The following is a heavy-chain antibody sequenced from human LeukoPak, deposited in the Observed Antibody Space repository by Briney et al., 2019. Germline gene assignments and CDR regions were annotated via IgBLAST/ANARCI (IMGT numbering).Heavy chain of an antibody. V-gene: IGHV4-34*01. CDR3: ARSHKNYYDSSGYYYVSESSRYFDY. Sequence: PSETLSLTCAVYGGSFSGYYWSWIRQPPGKGLEWIGEINHSGSTNYNPSLKSRVTISVDTSKNQFSLKLSSVTAADTAVYYCARSHKNYYDSSGYYYVSESSRYFDYWGQGTLVTVSS. CDR1: GGSFSGYY. J-gene: IGHJ4*02. D-gene: IGHD3-22*01. CDR2: INHSGST.